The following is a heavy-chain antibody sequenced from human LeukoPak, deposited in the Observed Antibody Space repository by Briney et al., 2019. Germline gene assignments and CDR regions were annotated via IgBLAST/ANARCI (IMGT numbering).Heavy chain of an antibody. CDR2: MNPNSGNT. D-gene: IGHD3-3*01. V-gene: IGHV1-8*01. J-gene: IGHJ6*03. Sequence: ASVKVSCKASGYTFTSYDINWVRQATGQGLEWMGWMNPNSGNTGYAQKFQGRVTMTRNTSISTAYMELSSLRSEDTALYYCARGLLTIRSRYYYMDVWGKGTTVTVSS. CDR3: ARGLLTIRSRYYYMDV. CDR1: GYTFTSYD.